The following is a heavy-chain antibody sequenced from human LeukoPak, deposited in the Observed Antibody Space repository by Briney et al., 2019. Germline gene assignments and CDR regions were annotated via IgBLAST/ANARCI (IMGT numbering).Heavy chain of an antibody. Sequence: ASVKVSCKASGGTFSIYAISWVRQAPGQGLEWMGGIIPIFGTANYAQKFQGRVTITADESTSTAYMELSSLRSEDTAVYYCASHYYDSSGYYYVFDYWGQGTLVTVSS. CDR2: IIPIFGTA. D-gene: IGHD3-22*01. J-gene: IGHJ4*02. CDR3: ASHYYDSSGYYYVFDY. CDR1: GGTFSIYA. V-gene: IGHV1-69*13.